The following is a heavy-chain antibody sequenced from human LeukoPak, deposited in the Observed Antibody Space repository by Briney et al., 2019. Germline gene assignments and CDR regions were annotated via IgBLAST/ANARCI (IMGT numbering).Heavy chain of an antibody. D-gene: IGHD6-19*01. Sequence: GGSLRLSCAASGFTFSSYAMSWVRQAPGKGLEWVSAISGSGGSTYYADSVRGRFIISRDNSKNTLYLQMNSLRAEDTAVYYCAKVDSSGWYNYWGQGTLVTVSS. V-gene: IGHV3-23*01. J-gene: IGHJ4*02. CDR1: GFTFSSYA. CDR2: ISGSGGST. CDR3: AKVDSSGWYNY.